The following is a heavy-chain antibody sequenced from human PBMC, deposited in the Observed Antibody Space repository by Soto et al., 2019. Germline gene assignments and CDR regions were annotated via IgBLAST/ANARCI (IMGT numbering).Heavy chain of an antibody. CDR1: GYSFTSYW. CDR3: ARHDYSNTHMDV. D-gene: IGHD4-4*01. CDR2: IDPSDSYT. Sequence: GESLKISCXGSGYSFTSYWISWVRQMPGKGLEWMGRIDPSDSYTNYSPSFQGHVTISADKSISTAYLQWSSLKASDTAMYYCARHDYSNTHMDVWGQGTTVTVSS. J-gene: IGHJ6*02. V-gene: IGHV5-10-1*01.